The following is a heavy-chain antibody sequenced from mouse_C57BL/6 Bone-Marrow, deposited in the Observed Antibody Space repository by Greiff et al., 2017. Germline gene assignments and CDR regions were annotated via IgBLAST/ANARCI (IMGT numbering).Heavy chain of an antibody. Sequence: VQLVESGAELARPGASVKLSCKASGYTFTSYGISWVKQRTGQGLEWIGEIYPRSGNTYYNEKIKGKATLTADKSSSTAYMELRSLTSEDFAVYVCGRGPRGSRRAMDDWGQGTSVTVSS. CDR1: GYTFTSYG. CDR3: GRGPRGSRRAMDD. D-gene: IGHD1-1*01. V-gene: IGHV1-81*01. CDR2: IYPRSGNT. J-gene: IGHJ4*01.